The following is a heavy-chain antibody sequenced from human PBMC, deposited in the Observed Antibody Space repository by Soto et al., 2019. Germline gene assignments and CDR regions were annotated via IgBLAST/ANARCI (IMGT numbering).Heavy chain of an antibody. CDR2: ISGDGGST. V-gene: IGHV3-43*02. Sequence: GGSLRLSCAASGFTFDDYAMHWVRQAPGKGLEWVSLISGDGGSTYYADSVKGRFTISRDNSKNSLYLQINSLRTEATALYYCAKAARAGGTASRGYYDSSGYYFDYWGQGTLVTVSS. CDR3: AKAARAGGTASRGYYDSSGYYFDY. CDR1: GFTFDDYA. D-gene: IGHD3-22*01. J-gene: IGHJ4*02.